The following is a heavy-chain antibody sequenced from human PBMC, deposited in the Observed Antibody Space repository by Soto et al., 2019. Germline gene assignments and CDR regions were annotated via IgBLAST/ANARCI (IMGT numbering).Heavy chain of an antibody. V-gene: IGHV4-4*02. CDR1: GDAVSSPYY. J-gene: IGHJ5*02. CDR3: XXXXGXYAIHA. CDR2: VFHTGTT. Sequence: QVQLQESGPGLVKPSGTLSLTCAVSGDAVSSPYYWCWVRQPPGKGLEWIGEVFHTGTTSYNPSXRSRXXIXXXXXXXXXXXXXXSXXXXXXXXXXXXXXXGXYAIHAXGPGTLVIVSS.